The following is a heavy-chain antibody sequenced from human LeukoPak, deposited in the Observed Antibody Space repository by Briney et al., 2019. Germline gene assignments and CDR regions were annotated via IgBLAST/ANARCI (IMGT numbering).Heavy chain of an antibody. D-gene: IGHD1-26*01. Sequence: APVKVSCTASGYTFTSSGISWVRQAPGQGLEWMGWISAYNGNTNYAQKLQGRVTMTTDTSTSTAYMELRSLRSDDTAVYYCARDKGAIFDYWVQGTLVTVSS. CDR2: ISAYNGNT. J-gene: IGHJ4*02. CDR1: GYTFTSSG. V-gene: IGHV1-18*01. CDR3: ARDKGAIFDY.